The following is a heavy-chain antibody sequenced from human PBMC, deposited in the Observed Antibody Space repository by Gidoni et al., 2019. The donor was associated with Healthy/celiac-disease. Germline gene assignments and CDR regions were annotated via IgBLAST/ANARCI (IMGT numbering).Heavy chain of an antibody. J-gene: IGHJ5*02. CDR1: GGTFTSYA. CDR2: IIPIFGTA. Sequence: QVQLVQSGAEVKKPGSSVTVSCQASGGTFTSYAISWVRRAPGQGLEWMGGIIPIFGTANYAQKFQGRVTITADKSTSTAYMELSSLRSEDTAVYYCAREGCSSTSCYNGPLNWFDPWGQGTLVTVSS. CDR3: AREGCSSTSCYNGPLNWFDP. D-gene: IGHD2-2*02. V-gene: IGHV1-69*06.